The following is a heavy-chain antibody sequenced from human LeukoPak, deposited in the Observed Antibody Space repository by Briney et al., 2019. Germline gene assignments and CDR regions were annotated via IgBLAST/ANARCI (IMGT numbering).Heavy chain of an antibody. Sequence: ASETLSLTCTVSGDSITTYYWNWIRQPPGEGLEWIGYVYTSGSTNFNPSLKSRVTISLDMSKNQSSLKLTSVTAADTAVYYCARGAPSLYYYYMDIWGKGTTVTVSS. D-gene: IGHD3-16*01. CDR1: GDSITTYY. V-gene: IGHV4-4*09. CDR3: ARGAPSLYYYYMDI. J-gene: IGHJ6*03. CDR2: VYTSGST.